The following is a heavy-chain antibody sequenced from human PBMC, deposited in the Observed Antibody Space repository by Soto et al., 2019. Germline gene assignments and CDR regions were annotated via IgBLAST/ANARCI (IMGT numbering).Heavy chain of an antibody. D-gene: IGHD3-3*01. CDR2: INAGNGNT. CDR3: ARAKRTIFGVVIIQGAYFDY. J-gene: IGHJ4*02. Sequence: QVQLVQSGAEVKKPGASVKVSCKASGYTFTSYAMHWVRQAPGQRLEWMGWINAGNGNTKYSQKFRGRVTITRDTSASTAYMELSSLRSEDTAVYYCARAKRTIFGVVIIQGAYFDYWGQGTLVTVSS. CDR1: GYTFTSYA. V-gene: IGHV1-3*01.